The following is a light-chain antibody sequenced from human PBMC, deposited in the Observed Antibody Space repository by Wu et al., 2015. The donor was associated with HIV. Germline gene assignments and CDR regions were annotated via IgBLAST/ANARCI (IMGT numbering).Light chain of an antibody. V-gene: IGKV1-5*03. CDR2: KAS. Sequence: DIQMIQSPSTLSASVGDRVTITCRASQSIIRWLAWYQQKPGKAPKLLIYKASSLESGVPSRFSGSGSGAEFTLTISSLQPDDFATYYCQHYNSYPWTFGQGTKV. CDR3: QHYNSYPWT. J-gene: IGKJ1*01. CDR1: QSIIRW.